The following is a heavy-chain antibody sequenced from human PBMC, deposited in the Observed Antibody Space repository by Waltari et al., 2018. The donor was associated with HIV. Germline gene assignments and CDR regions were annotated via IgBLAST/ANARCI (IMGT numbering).Heavy chain of an antibody. CDR3: VRICKLNCYYYYGMDV. D-gene: IGHD1-1*01. CDR1: GFPFSQST. V-gene: IGHV3-13*01. Sequence: EVQLVESGGGLVQTGGSLRLSCAASGFPFSQSTMHWVPQATGKGLEWVSGIGTAGDTYYPGSVKGRFTISRENAKNSLHLQMNSLRAGDTAVYYCVRICKLNCYYYYGMDVWGQGTTVTVSS. J-gene: IGHJ6*02. CDR2: IGTAGDT.